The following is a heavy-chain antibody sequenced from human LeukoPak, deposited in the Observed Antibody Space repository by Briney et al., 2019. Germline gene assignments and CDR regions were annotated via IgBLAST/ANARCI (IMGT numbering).Heavy chain of an antibody. D-gene: IGHD5-18*01. CDR3: ARGPKGYSYGFWWWYQDATTPKYYYYMDV. V-gene: IGHV1-8*01. CDR2: MNPNSGNT. CDR1: GYTFTSYD. Sequence: ASVKVSCKASGYTFTSYDINWVRQATGQGLEWMGWMNPNSGNTGYAQKFQGRVTMTRNTSISTAYMELSSLRSEDTAVYYCARGPKGYSYGFWWWYQDATTPKYYYYMDVWGKGTTVTISS. J-gene: IGHJ6*03.